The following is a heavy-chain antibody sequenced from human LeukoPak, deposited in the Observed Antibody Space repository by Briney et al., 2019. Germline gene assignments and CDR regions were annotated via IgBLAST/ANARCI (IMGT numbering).Heavy chain of an antibody. Sequence: PGGSLRLSCAASGFTVSSNYMSWVRQAPGKGLEWLSAISGSGGSRYYAGSLKGRFTISRDNSKSTLYLQMNSLSAEDTAVYYCAKSSPIAAAGEVSDFWGQGTLVTVSS. V-gene: IGHV3-23*01. CDR2: ISGSGGSR. J-gene: IGHJ4*02. D-gene: IGHD6-13*01. CDR3: AKSSPIAAAGEVSDF. CDR1: GFTVSSNY.